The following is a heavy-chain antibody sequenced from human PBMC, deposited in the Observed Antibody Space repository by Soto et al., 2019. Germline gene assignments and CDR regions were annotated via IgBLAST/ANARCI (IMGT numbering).Heavy chain of an antibody. V-gene: IGHV3-11*01. Sequence: LRLSCAASGFTFSDSYMSWIRQAPGKGLEWVSYISSSGSTIYYADSVKGRFTISRDNAKNSLYLQMNSLSAEDTAVYYCARDLDYFWVRGGKEVWVQANTVTVT. CDR1: GFTFSDSY. D-gene: IGHD3-16*01. CDR3: ARDLDYFWVRGGKEV. J-gene: IGHJ6*02. CDR2: ISSSGSTI.